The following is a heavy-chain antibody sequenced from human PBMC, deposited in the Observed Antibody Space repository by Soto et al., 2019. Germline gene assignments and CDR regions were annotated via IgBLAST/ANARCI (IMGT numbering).Heavy chain of an antibody. V-gene: IGHV3-48*02. CDR2: ISSSSSSI. CDR1: GFTFSSYS. CDR3: ARPEYSSSSYGMDV. Sequence: GSLRLSCAASGFTFSSYSMNWVRQAPGKGLEWVSYISSSSSSIYYADSVKGRFTISRDNAKNSLYLQMNSLRDEDTAVYYCARPEYSSSSYGMDVWGQGTTVTVSS. D-gene: IGHD6-6*01. J-gene: IGHJ6*02.